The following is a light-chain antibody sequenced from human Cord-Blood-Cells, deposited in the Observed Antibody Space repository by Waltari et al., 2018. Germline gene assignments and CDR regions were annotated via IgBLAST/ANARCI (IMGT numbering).Light chain of an antibody. V-gene: IGLV2-14*03. CDR3: SSYTSSRV. J-gene: IGLJ3*02. CDR2: DVS. Sequence: QSALTQPASVSGSPGQSFTIPCTGTSSDAGGYNSVSWYQQHPGKAPKLMIYDVSNRPSGVSNRFSGSKSGNTASLTISGLQAEDEADYYCSSYTSSRVFGGGTKLTVL. CDR1: SSDAGGYNS.